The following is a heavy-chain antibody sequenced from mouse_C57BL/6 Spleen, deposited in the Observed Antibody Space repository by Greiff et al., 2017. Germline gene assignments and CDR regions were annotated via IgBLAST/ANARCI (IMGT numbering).Heavy chain of an antibody. CDR1: GYSFSSSR. Sequence: VHLLQSGPELVKPGASVKISCKASGYSFSSSRMNWVKQRPGKGLEWIGRIYPGDGDTNYNRKFKGKATLTADKSSSTAYMQLSSLTSEDSAVYVCAGYDCDRDWYFDVWGTGTTVTVSS. J-gene: IGHJ1*03. V-gene: IGHV1-82*01. CDR2: IYPGDGDT. CDR3: AGYDCDRDWYFDV. D-gene: IGHD2-4*01.